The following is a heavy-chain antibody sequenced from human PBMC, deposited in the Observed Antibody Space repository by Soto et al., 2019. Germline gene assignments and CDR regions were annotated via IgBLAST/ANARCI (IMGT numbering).Heavy chain of an antibody. D-gene: IGHD1-26*01. CDR3: ARGLDSGIYQFWY. CDR2: IWYDGSNK. CDR1: GFTFSSYG. V-gene: IGHV3-33*01. J-gene: IGHJ4*02. Sequence: QVQLVESGGGVVQPGRSLRLSCAASGFTFSSYGMHWVRQAPGKGLEWVAVIWYDGSNKYYADSVKGRFTISRDNSKNTLYLQMNSLRAEDTAVYYCARGLDSGIYQFWYWGQGTLVTVSS.